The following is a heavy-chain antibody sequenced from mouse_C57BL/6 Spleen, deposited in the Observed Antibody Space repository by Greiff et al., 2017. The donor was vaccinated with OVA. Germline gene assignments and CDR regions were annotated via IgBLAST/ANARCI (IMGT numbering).Heavy chain of an antibody. CDR2: INPSNGGS. CDR1: GYTFTSYW. D-gene: IGHD1-1*01. V-gene: IGHV1-53*01. J-gene: IGHJ2*01. CDR3: ARTSITTVVNYFDY. Sequence: QVQLQQPGTELVKPGASVKLSCKASGYTFTSYWMRWVKQRPGQGLEWIGNINPSNGGSNYNEKFKSKATLTVDKSSSTAYMQLSSLTSEDSAVYYCARTSITTVVNYFDYWGQGTTLTVSS.